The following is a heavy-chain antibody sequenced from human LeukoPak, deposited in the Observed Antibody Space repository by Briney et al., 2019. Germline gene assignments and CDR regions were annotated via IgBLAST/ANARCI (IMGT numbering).Heavy chain of an antibody. CDR1: GDSVSSNIAA. V-gene: IGHV6-1*01. D-gene: IGHD6-19*01. CDR3: PRDLFSSGWYYFDY. Sequence: QSQTLSLTCAISGDSVSSNIAAWNWIRQSPSRGLEWLGRTYYRSKWYNDYAVSVKSRITINPDTSKNQFSLQLNSVTPEDTAVYYCPRDLFSSGWYYFDYWGQGTLVTVSS. CDR2: TYYRSKWYN. J-gene: IGHJ4*02.